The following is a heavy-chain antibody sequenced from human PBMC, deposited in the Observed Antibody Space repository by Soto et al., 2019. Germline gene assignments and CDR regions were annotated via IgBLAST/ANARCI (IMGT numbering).Heavy chain of an antibody. V-gene: IGHV4-39*01. J-gene: IGHJ4*02. CDR2: IYYSGST. CDR3: ARHGSSSSDTYFDY. Sequence: PSETLSLTCTVSGGSISSSSYYWGWIRQPPGKGLEWIGSIYYSGSTYYNPSLKSRVTISVDTSKNQFSLKLSSVTAADTAVYYCARHGSSSSDTYFDYWGQGTLVTVSS. CDR1: GGSISSSSYY. D-gene: IGHD6-6*01.